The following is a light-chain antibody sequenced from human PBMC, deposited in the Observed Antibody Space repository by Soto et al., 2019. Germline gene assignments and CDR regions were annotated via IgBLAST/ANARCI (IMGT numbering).Light chain of an antibody. V-gene: IGKV1-39*01. J-gene: IGKJ1*01. CDR1: QNIRTL. CDR3: QQSYSSRRT. Sequence: DIQMTQSPSSLSASVGDRVTITCRASQNIRTLLHWYQQKPGEAPKLLIQGASTLRSGVPSRFSGAGTGTDFTLTSSSLQPEDFATYYCQQSYSSRRTFGQGTKVEVK. CDR2: GAS.